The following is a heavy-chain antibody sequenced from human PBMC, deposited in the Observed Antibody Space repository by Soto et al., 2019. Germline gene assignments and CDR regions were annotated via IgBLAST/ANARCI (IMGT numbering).Heavy chain of an antibody. CDR2: IYYSGST. V-gene: IGHV4-59*01. Sequence: QVQLQESGPGLVKPSETLSLTCTVSGGSISSYYWSWIRQPPGKGLGWIGYIYYSGSTNYNPSLKSRVTISIDTSKNQFSLKLSSVTAADTAVYYCARDLTGTTSLDYWGQGTLVTVSS. CDR1: GGSISSYY. J-gene: IGHJ4*02. D-gene: IGHD1-7*01. CDR3: ARDLTGTTSLDY.